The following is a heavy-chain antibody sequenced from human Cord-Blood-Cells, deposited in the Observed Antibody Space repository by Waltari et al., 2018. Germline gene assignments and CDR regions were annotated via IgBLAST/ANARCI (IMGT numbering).Heavy chain of an antibody. J-gene: IGHJ4*02. Sequence: QVQLQQWGAGLLKPSETLSLTCAVYGGSFRGYYWSWIRPPPGKGLEWIGEINHSGSTNYNPSLKSRVTISVDTSKNQFSLKLSAVTAADTAVYYCARGGSDYYGSGSYLHFDYWGQGTLVTVSS. D-gene: IGHD3-10*01. CDR3: ARGGSDYYGSGSYLHFDY. CDR2: INHSGST. CDR1: GGSFRGYY. V-gene: IGHV4-34*01.